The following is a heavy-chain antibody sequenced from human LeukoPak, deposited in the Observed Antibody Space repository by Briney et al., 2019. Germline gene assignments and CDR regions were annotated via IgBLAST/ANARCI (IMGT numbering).Heavy chain of an antibody. V-gene: IGHV3-33*08. Sequence: GGSLRLSCAASGFTFSSYSMNWVRQAPGKGLEWVAVIWYDGSNKYYADSVKGRFTISRDNSKNTLYLQMNRLRAEDTAVYYCARDYYYESSGLATLDYWGQGTLVTVSS. J-gene: IGHJ4*02. D-gene: IGHD3-22*01. CDR3: ARDYYYESSGLATLDY. CDR2: IWYDGSNK. CDR1: GFTFSSYS.